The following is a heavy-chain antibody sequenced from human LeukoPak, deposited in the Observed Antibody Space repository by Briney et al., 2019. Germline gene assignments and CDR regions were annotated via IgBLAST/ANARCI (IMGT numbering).Heavy chain of an antibody. D-gene: IGHD2-2*01. CDR1: GFPFRDYV. CDR2: IRSKGHGGTT. J-gene: IGHJ4*02. V-gene: IGHV3-49*04. CDR3: TTSLGYCSSTSCFDFDS. Sequence: GGPLRLSCTVSGFPFRDYVMSWVRQAPGEGLEWVGFIRSKGHGGTTEYAASVKGRFTISRDDSKSIAILQINTLKTEDTAVYYCTTSLGYCSSTSCFDFDSWGQGTLVSVSS.